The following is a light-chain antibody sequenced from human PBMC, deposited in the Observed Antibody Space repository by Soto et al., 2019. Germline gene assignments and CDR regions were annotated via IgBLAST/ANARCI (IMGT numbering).Light chain of an antibody. CDR2: GIS. Sequence: EIVLTQSPVTVSVSPCERATLSCRASQTINNNYLAWYQQKRGQAPRLLMYGISSRATGVPARFSGSGSGTEFTLTISSLQSEDFAVYFCQQYSMWPITFGQGTRLEIK. V-gene: IGKV3-15*01. CDR1: QTINNNY. J-gene: IGKJ5*01. CDR3: QQYSMWPIT.